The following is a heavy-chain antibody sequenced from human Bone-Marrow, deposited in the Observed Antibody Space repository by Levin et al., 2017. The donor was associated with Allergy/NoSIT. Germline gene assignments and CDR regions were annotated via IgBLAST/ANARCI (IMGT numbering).Heavy chain of an antibody. CDR2: ISSSGNTI. V-gene: IGHV3-11*01. CDR1: GFNFRDYY. CDR3: ASFTAAAGDYYFYGMDV. Sequence: GESLKISCAASGFNFRDYYMNWIRQAPGKGLEWVSYISSSGNTIYYADSVKGRFTISRDNAKNSLFLQMNSLRAEDTAVYYCASFTAAAGDYYFYGMDVWGQGTTVTVSS. J-gene: IGHJ6*02. D-gene: IGHD6-13*01.